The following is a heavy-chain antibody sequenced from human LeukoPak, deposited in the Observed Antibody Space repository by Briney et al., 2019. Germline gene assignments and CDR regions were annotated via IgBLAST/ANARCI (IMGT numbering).Heavy chain of an antibody. D-gene: IGHD3-10*01. Sequence: PSETLSLTCTVSGGSISSYYWSWIRQPPGKGLEWIGYIYYSGSTNYNPSLKSRVTISVDTSKNQFSLKLSSVTAADTAVYYCARSLPGSGAYYFDYWGQGTLVTVSS. V-gene: IGHV4-59*08. CDR3: ARSLPGSGAYYFDY. J-gene: IGHJ4*02. CDR1: GGSISSYY. CDR2: IYYSGST.